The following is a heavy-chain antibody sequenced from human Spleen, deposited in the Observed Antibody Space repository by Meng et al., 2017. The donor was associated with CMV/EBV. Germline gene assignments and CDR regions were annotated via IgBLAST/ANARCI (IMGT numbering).Heavy chain of an antibody. CDR3: AGDLYCSRTSCLNWFDP. CDR1: YTFTTYG. Sequence: YTFTTYGISWVRPAPGQGLEWMGWVSAYNGNTNYAQKLQDRVTMATDTSTSTAYMELRSLGSDDTAVYYCAGDLYCSRTSCLNWFDPWGQGTLVTVSS. D-gene: IGHD2-2*01. CDR2: VSAYNGNT. V-gene: IGHV1-18*01. J-gene: IGHJ5*02.